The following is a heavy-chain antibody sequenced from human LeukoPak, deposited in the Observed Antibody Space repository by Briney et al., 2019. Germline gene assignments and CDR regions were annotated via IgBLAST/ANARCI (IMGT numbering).Heavy chain of an antibody. Sequence: ASETLSLTCTVSGGSISSYYWSWIRQPPGKGLEGIGYIYYSGSTNYNPSLKSRVTISVDTSKNQFSLKLSSVTAADTAVYYCARLRAYYDILTGYERYYYFDYWGQGTLVTVSS. CDR2: IYYSGST. J-gene: IGHJ4*02. V-gene: IGHV4-59*08. CDR3: ARLRAYYDILTGYERYYYFDY. D-gene: IGHD3-9*01. CDR1: GGSISSYY.